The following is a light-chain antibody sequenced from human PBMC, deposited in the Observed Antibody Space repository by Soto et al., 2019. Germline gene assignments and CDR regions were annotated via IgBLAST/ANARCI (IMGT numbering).Light chain of an antibody. J-gene: IGKJ1*01. Sequence: DLQLTQSPSSLSASVGDSVTITCRASQSIGSNVNWYQQKPRQAPKLLIYAWSNLQSGVPSRFSGSGSGPEFILTISILQPEDYATYYGQESYVSPLKSTWTFGQGTKVEIK. V-gene: IGKV1-39*01. CDR2: AWS. CDR1: QSIGSN. CDR3: QESYVSPLKSTWT.